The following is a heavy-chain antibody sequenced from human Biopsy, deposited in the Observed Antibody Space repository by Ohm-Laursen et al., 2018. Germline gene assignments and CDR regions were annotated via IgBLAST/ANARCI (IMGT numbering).Heavy chain of an antibody. CDR1: GYIFTTYG. D-gene: IGHD6-13*01. CDR2: ISGFTANT. J-gene: IGHJ3*02. CDR3: ARSLSAIRVYAFDI. Sequence: ASVPVSCKSPGYIFTTYGITWVRQDPGPWLAWMGWISGFTANTNHGQKFQGRVIMTADTSTSTAYMELRSLRSDDTAVYFCARSLSAIRVYAFDIGGQGTMVTVSS. V-gene: IGHV1-18*01.